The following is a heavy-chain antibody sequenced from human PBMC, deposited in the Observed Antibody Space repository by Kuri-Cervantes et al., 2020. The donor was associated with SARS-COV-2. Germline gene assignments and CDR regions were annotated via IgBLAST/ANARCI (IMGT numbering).Heavy chain of an antibody. D-gene: IGHD2-8*01. J-gene: IGHJ6*02. CDR2: ISYDGSNK. CDR1: GFTFSSYG. Sequence: GESPKISCAASGFTFSSYGMHWVRQAPGKGLEWVAVISYDGSNKYYADSVKGRFTISRDNSKNTLYLQMNSLRAEDTAVYYCARDAYCTNGVCYKAYYYGMDVWGQGTTVTVSS. CDR3: ARDAYCTNGVCYKAYYYGMDV. V-gene: IGHV3-30*12.